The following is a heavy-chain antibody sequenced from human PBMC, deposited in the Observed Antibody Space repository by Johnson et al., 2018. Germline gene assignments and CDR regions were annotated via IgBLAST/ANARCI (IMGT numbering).Heavy chain of an antibody. CDR1: GGSISSGSYY. Sequence: QVQLQESGPGLVKPSQTLSLTCTVSGGSISSGSYYWSWIRQPAGKGLEWIGRIYTSGSTNYNPSLKSRVTISVDTSKNRFSLKLRSVTAAATAVYYWASSCGDILTGYYGYYYYYYMDVWGKGTTVTVSS. V-gene: IGHV4-61*02. CDR2: IYTSGST. D-gene: IGHD3-9*01. CDR3: ASSCGDILTGYYGYYYYYYMDV. J-gene: IGHJ6*03.